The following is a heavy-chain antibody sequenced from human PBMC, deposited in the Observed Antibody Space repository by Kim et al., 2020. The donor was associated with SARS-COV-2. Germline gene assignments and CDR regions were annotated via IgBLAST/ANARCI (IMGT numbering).Heavy chain of an antibody. D-gene: IGHD3-22*01. J-gene: IGHJ4*02. V-gene: IGHV3-15*01. Sequence: GGSLRLSCAASGFTFSNAWMSWVRQAPGKGLEWVGRIKSKTDGGTTDYAAPVKGRFTISRDDSKNTLYLQMNSLKTEDTAVYYCTTEYYYDSSGYYSGNYWGQGTLVTVSS. CDR2: IKSKTDGGTT. CDR1: GFTFSNAW. CDR3: TTEYYYDSSGYYSGNY.